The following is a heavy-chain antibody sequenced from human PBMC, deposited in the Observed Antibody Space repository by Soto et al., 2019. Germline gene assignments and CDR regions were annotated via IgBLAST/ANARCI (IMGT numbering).Heavy chain of an antibody. V-gene: IGHV1-8*01. CDR2: MNPNSGNT. CDR1: GYTFTSYD. D-gene: IGHD2-15*01. CDR3: ARAWVVAGDYYMDV. J-gene: IGHJ6*03. Sequence: ASVKVSCKASGYTFTSYDINWVRQATGQGLEWMGWMNPNSGNTGYAQKFQGRVTMTRNTSISTAYMELSSLRSEDTAVYYCARAWVVAGDYYMDVWGKGTTVTVSS.